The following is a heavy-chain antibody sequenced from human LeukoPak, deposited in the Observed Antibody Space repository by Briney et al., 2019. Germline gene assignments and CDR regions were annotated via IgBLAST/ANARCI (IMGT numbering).Heavy chain of an antibody. D-gene: IGHD3-9*01. CDR3: ARAGYDILTGYPPWYFDY. CDR1: GGSISSYY. Sequence: PSETLSLTGTVSGGSISSYYWSWIRQPPGKGLEWIGYIYYSGSTNYNPSLKSRVTISVDTSKNQFSLKLSSVTAADTAVYYCARAGYDILTGYPPWYFDYWGQGTLVTVSS. V-gene: IGHV4-59*01. CDR2: IYYSGST. J-gene: IGHJ4*02.